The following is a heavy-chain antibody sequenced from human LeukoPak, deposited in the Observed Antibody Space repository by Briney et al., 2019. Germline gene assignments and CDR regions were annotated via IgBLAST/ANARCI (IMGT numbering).Heavy chain of an antibody. D-gene: IGHD6-13*01. J-gene: IGHJ4*02. CDR1: GFTFSHYW. Sequence: GGSLRLTCAASGFTFSHYWMTWVRQAPGKGLEWVANIKQDGSEKYYVDSVKGRFTISRDNAKNSLYLQMNSLRAEDTAVYFCASYRYSSSCCIYGGQGTLVTVSS. CDR3: ASYRYSSSCCIY. V-gene: IGHV3-7*01. CDR2: IKQDGSEK.